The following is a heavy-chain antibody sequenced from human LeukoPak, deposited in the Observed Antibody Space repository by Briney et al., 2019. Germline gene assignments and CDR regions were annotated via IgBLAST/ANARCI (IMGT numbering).Heavy chain of an antibody. CDR3: AKMESRVVPAAPFDY. V-gene: IGHV3-23*01. CDR2: IGSGGSGGT. J-gene: IGHJ4*02. D-gene: IGHD2-2*01. Sequence: GGSLRLSCAASGFTFSSYSMSWVRQVPGKGLEWVSVIGSGGSGGTYYADSVKGRFTISRDNSKNTLYLQMNSLRAEDTAVYYCAKMESRVVPAAPFDYWGQGTLVTVSS. CDR1: GFTFSSYS.